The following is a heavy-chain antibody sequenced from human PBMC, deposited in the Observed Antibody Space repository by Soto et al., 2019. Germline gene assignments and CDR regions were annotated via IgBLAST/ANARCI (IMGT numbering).Heavy chain of an antibody. CDR2: IIPILGIA. Sequence: QVQLVQSGAEVKKPGSSVKVSCKASGGTFSSYTISWVRQAPGQGLEWMGRIIPILGIANHAQKFQGRVTITADKPTSTAYMELSSLRSEDTAVYYCASDYCSGGSCYFAAFDIWGQGTMVTVSS. CDR3: ASDYCSGGSCYFAAFDI. J-gene: IGHJ3*02. CDR1: GGTFSSYT. V-gene: IGHV1-69*02. D-gene: IGHD2-15*01.